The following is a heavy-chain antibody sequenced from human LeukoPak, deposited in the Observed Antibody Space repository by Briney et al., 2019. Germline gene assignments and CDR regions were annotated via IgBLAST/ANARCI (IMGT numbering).Heavy chain of an antibody. J-gene: IGHJ3*02. CDR1: GGSISSSSYY. CDR2: IYYSGTT. D-gene: IGHD6-19*01. V-gene: IGHV4-39*07. CDR3: ARDLGSGWYDAFDI. Sequence: SEPLSLTCTVSGGSISSSSYYWGWIRQPPGKGLEWIGTIYYSGTTYYNPSLKSRVTISVDTSKNQFSLKLSSVTAADTAVYYCARDLGSGWYDAFDIWGQGTMITVSS.